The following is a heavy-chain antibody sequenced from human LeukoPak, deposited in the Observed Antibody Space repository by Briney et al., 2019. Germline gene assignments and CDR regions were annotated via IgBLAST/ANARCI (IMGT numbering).Heavy chain of an antibody. D-gene: IGHD5-18*01. CDR3: GRDLASGYSYGVDY. J-gene: IGHJ4*02. CDR1: GFTFRAYG. CDR2: IRYDGSNK. V-gene: IGHV3-30*02. Sequence: GGSLRLSCAAYGFTFRAYGMSWVRQAPGKGLEWVAFIRYDGSNKYYADSVKGRFTISRDNSKNTLSLQMNSLRPEDTAVYYCGRDLASGYSYGVDYWGQGTLVTVSS.